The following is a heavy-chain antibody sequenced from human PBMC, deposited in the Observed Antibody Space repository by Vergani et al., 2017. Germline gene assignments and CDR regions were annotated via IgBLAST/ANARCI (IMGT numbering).Heavy chain of an antibody. CDR3: ARGLRLHTPYYFDY. CDR1: GGSISSSSYY. D-gene: IGHD2-15*01. J-gene: IGHJ4*02. Sequence: QLQLQESGPGLVKPSETLSLTCTVSGGSISSSSYYWGWIRQPPGKGLEWIGSIYYSGSTYYNPSLKSRVTISVDTSKNQFSLKLSSVTAVDTAVYYCARGLRLHTPYYFDYWGQGTLVTVSS. V-gene: IGHV4-39*01. CDR2: IYYSGST.